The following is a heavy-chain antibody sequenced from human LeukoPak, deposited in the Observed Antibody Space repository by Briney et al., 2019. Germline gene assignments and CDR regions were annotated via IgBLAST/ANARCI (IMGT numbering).Heavy chain of an antibody. CDR3: ARRYCSSTSCYGRDAFDI. Sequence: PGGSLRLSCAASGFTFSSYSMNWVCQAPGKGLEWVSSISSSSSYIYYADSVKGRFTISRDNAKNSLYLQMNSLRAEDTAVYYCARRYCSSTSCYGRDAFDIWGQGTMVTVSS. D-gene: IGHD2-2*01. J-gene: IGHJ3*02. V-gene: IGHV3-21*01. CDR1: GFTFSSYS. CDR2: ISSSSSYI.